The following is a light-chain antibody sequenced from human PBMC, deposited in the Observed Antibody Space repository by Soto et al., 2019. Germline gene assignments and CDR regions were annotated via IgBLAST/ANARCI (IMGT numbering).Light chain of an antibody. CDR3: QQLNSYLLYT. CDR2: AAS. Sequence: DIQLTQSPSFLSASVGDRVTITCRASQSISSYLAWYQQKPGKAPKLLNYAASTLQSGVPSRFSGSGSGTEFTLTISSLQPEDFATYYCQQLNSYLLYTFGQGTKLEIK. J-gene: IGKJ2*01. CDR1: QSISSY. V-gene: IGKV1-9*01.